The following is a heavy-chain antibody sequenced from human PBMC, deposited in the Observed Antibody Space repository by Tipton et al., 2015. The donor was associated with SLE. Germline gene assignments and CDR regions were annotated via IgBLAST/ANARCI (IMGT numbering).Heavy chain of an antibody. V-gene: IGHV4-4*07. CDR3: ARFHGYGMDV. CDR1: GGSISSYY. Sequence: LRLSCTVSGGSISSYYWSWIRQPAGKGLEWIGRIYTSGSTNYNPSLKSRVTMSVDTSKNQLSLKLSSVTAADTAVYYCARFHGYGMDVWGQGTTVTVSS. J-gene: IGHJ6*02. CDR2: IYTSGST.